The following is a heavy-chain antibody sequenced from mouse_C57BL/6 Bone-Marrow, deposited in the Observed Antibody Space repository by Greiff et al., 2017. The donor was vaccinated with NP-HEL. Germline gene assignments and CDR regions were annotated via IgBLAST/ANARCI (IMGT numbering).Heavy chain of an antibody. V-gene: IGHV1-15*01. Sequence: VKLQESGAELVRPGASVTLSCKASGYTFTDYEMHWVKQTPVHGLEWIGAIDPETGGTAYNQKFKGKAILTADKSSSTAYMELRSLTSEDSAVYYCTRRYSVYYAMDYWGQGTSVTGSS. CDR1: GYTFTDYE. D-gene: IGHD2-12*01. CDR2: IDPETGGT. CDR3: TRRYSVYYAMDY. J-gene: IGHJ4*01.